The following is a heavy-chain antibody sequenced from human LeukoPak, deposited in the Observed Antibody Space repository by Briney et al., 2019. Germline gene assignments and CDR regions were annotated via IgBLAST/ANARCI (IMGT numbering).Heavy chain of an antibody. Sequence: GGSLRLSCAASGFTFSSYEMNWVRQAPGKGLEWLSYISGSASTIYYADSVKGRFTISRDNAKNSLYLQMASLRAEDTAVYYCARMGIAAVGAYYFDYWGQGTLVAVSS. J-gene: IGHJ4*02. V-gene: IGHV3-48*03. CDR1: GFTFSSYE. D-gene: IGHD6-13*01. CDR2: ISGSASTI. CDR3: ARMGIAAVGAYYFDY.